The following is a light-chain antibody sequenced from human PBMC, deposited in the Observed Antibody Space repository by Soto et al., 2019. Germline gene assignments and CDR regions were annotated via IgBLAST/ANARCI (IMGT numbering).Light chain of an antibody. CDR1: SSNIGAGYY. Sequence: QAVLTQPPSVSVSPGQRVTISCTGSSSNIGAGYYVHWYQQLPGTAPKLLIYGNSNLPSGVPDRFSGSKSGTAAPLAITGLQAEDEADYYCQSYDSSLSAYVVFGGGTQLTVL. V-gene: IGLV1-40*01. CDR3: QSYDSSLSAYVV. CDR2: GNS. J-gene: IGLJ2*01.